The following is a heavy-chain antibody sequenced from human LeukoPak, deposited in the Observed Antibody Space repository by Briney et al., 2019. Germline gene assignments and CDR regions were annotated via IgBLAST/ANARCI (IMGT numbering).Heavy chain of an antibody. CDR2: ISDDASNK. D-gene: IGHD6-19*01. CDR1: GSTFSTYA. V-gene: IGHV3-30-3*01. J-gene: IGHJ4*02. CDR3: ARGQWLGPFDY. Sequence: GGSLRLSCAASGSTFSTYAMHWVRQAPGKGLEWVAVISDDASNKYYADSVKGRFTISRDNSKNTLYLQMKSLRPEDTAVYYCARGQWLGPFDYWGQGTLVTVSS.